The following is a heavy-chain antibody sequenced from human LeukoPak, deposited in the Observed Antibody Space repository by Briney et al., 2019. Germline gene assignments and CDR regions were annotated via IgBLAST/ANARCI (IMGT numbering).Heavy chain of an antibody. Sequence: PSETLSPTCTVSGGSISSYYWSWIRQPPGKGLEWIGYIYYSGSTNYNPSLKSRVTISVDTSKNQFSLKLSSVTAADTAVYYCAREPLYDILTCYPGAAFDIWGQGTMVTVSS. J-gene: IGHJ3*02. V-gene: IGHV4-59*01. CDR1: GGSISSYY. CDR3: AREPLYDILTCYPGAAFDI. D-gene: IGHD3-9*01. CDR2: IYYSGST.